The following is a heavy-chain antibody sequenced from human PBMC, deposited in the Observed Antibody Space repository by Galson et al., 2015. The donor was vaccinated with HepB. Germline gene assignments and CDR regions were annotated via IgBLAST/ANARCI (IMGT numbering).Heavy chain of an antibody. CDR3: ARGDILTGYSLRHLNY. J-gene: IGHJ4*02. CDR1: GGSISSGGYY. CDR2: IYYSGST. V-gene: IGHV4-31*03. D-gene: IGHD3-9*01. Sequence: QVQLQESGPGLVKPSQTLSLTCTVSGGSISSGGYYWSWIRQHPGKGLEWIGYIYYSGSTYYNPSLTSRVPISVDPSKNQFSLKLGAVTAADTAVYYCARGDILTGYSLRHLNYWGQGTLVTVSS.